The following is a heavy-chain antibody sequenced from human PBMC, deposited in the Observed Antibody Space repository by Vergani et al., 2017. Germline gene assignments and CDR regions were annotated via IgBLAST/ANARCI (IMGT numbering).Heavy chain of an antibody. CDR3: TRHVPCGDGACLRFDH. CDR2: INPIDSKI. CDR1: ESSFISNE. D-gene: IGHD3-10*01. Sequence: EVMLVQSGAEVTKPGESLKISCKYSESSFISNEIAWVRQMSGKGLQWMGNINPIDSKIAYSPSFQGQAIMSLDKSITTAYLQWRSLKASDTAIYYCTRHVPCGDGACLRFDHWGQGTQVTVSS. V-gene: IGHV5-51*01. J-gene: IGHJ4*02.